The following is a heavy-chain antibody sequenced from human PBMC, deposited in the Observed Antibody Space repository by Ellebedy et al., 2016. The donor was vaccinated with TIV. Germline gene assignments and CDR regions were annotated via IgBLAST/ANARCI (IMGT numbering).Heavy chain of an antibody. CDR2: IIPIFGTA. CDR3: ARDLEHDYGDYGLGADTPYYFDY. J-gene: IGHJ4*02. CDR1: GGTFSSYA. V-gene: IGHV1-69*13. Sequence: SVKVSXXASGGTFSSYAISWVRQAPGQGLEWMGGIIPIFGTANYAQKFQGRVTITADESTSTAYMELSSLRSEDTAVYYCARDLEHDYGDYGLGADTPYYFDYWGQGTLVTVSS. D-gene: IGHD4-17*01.